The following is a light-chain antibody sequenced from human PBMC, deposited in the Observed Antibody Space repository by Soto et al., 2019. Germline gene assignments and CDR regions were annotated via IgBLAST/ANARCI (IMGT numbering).Light chain of an antibody. J-gene: IGKJ4*01. Sequence: EIVLTQSPATLSLSPGNRATLSCRASESVSRYLAWYQQKPGQAPRLLIYDASSRAAGIPARFSGSGSGTDFTLTITSLVPDDFAVYYCQQRSDWTSTFGGGTKVEIK. V-gene: IGKV3-11*01. CDR1: ESVSRY. CDR3: QQRSDWTST. CDR2: DAS.